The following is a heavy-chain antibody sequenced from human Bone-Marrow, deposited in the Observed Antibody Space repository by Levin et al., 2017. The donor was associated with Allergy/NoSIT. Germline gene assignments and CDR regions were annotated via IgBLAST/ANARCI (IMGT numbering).Heavy chain of an antibody. CDR3: ARLIWGSYLINAFDI. J-gene: IGHJ3*02. CDR2: IYYSGST. V-gene: IGHV4-39*01. CDR1: GGSISSSSYY. D-gene: IGHD1-26*01. Sequence: SETLSLTCTVSGGSISSSSYYWGWIRQPPGTGLEWIGSIYYSGSTYYNPSLKSRVTISVDTSKNQFSLKLSSVTAADTAVYYCARLIWGSYLINAFDIWGQGTMVTVSS.